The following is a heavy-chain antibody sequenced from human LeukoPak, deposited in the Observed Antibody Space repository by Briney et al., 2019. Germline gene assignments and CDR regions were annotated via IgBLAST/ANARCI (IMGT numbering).Heavy chain of an antibody. J-gene: IGHJ4*02. CDR1: GYTLTELS. CDR3: ATARCSGGSCYFDY. D-gene: IGHD2-15*01. Sequence: GASVKVSCKVSGYTLTELSMHWVRQAPGKGLEWMGGFDPEDGEIIYAQKFQGRVTMTEDTSTDTAYMELSSLRSEDTAVYYCATARCSGGSCYFDYWGQGTLVTVSS. V-gene: IGHV1-24*01. CDR2: FDPEDGEI.